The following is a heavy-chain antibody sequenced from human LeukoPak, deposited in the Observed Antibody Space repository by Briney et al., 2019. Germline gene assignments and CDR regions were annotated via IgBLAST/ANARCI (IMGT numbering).Heavy chain of an antibody. CDR3: AKGVRYLDWWILDY. Sequence: GGSLRLSCAASGFTFSTYGMHWVRQAPGKGLECVALISYDGTNKNYADSVKGRFTISRDNSKNTLYLQMNTLRAEDTAVYYCAKGVRYLDWWILDYWGQGTLVPVSS. D-gene: IGHD3-9*01. J-gene: IGHJ4*02. CDR2: ISYDGTNK. CDR1: GFTFSTYG. V-gene: IGHV3-30*18.